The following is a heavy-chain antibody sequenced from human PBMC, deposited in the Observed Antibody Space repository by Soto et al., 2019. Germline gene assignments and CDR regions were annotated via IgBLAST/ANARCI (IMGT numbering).Heavy chain of an antibody. CDR2: IYYSGST. V-gene: IGHV4-39*01. CDR1: GGSISSSSYY. Sequence: SETLSLTCTVSGGSISSSSYYWGWIRQPPGKGLEWIGSIYYSGSTYYNPSLKSRVTISVDTSKNQFSLKLSSVTAADTAVYYCARHSYYDDSSGYYAFDIWGQGTMVTVSS. D-gene: IGHD3-22*01. CDR3: ARHSYYDDSSGYYAFDI. J-gene: IGHJ3*02.